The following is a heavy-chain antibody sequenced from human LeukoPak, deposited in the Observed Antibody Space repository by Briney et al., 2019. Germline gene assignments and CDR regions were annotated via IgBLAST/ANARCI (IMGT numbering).Heavy chain of an antibody. V-gene: IGHV1-46*02. CDR2: KFSHDGTT. Sequence: ASVKVSCKTSGYSFNSHHVHWVRQAPGQGLDWMGVKFSHDGTTSYTQNFQGRLTMTRDTSTSTVYMELSSLRSEDTAVYYCARDSGNFHYDMDVWGQGTTVIVSS. J-gene: IGHJ6*02. CDR3: ARDSGNFHYDMDV. D-gene: IGHD3-10*01. CDR1: GYSFNSHH.